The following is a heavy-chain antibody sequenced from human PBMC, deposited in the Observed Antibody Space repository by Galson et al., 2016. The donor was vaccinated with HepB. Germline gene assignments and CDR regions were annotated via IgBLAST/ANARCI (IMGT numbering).Heavy chain of an antibody. V-gene: IGHV1-2*06. Sequence: SVKVSCKASRDTFMGNYMHWVRQAAGQGLEWMGRINPISGDTNYAQKFKGRVTMTRDTSSSTAYMELSRLRSDDTAVYYCASEWLRLDGNPFYFYNMDAWGQGTMVTVSS. D-gene: IGHD5-12*01. J-gene: IGHJ6*02. CDR3: ASEWLRLDGNPFYFYNMDA. CDR2: INPISGDT. CDR1: RDTFMGNY.